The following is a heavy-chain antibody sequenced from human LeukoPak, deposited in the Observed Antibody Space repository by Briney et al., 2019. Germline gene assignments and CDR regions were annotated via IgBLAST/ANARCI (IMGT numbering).Heavy chain of an antibody. Sequence: ASVKVSCKASGYTFTGYYIHWVRQAPGQGLEWMGWINPNSGGTNYAQKFQGRVTMTRDTSISTAYMELSRLRSDDTAVYYCARDIAGYCSGGSCYSGNFDYWGQGTLVTVSS. D-gene: IGHD2-15*01. CDR1: GYTFTGYY. J-gene: IGHJ4*02. V-gene: IGHV1-2*02. CDR2: INPNSGGT. CDR3: ARDIAGYCSGGSCYSGNFDY.